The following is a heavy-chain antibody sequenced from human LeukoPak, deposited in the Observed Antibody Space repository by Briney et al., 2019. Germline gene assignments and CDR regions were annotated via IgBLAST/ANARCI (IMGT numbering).Heavy chain of an antibody. CDR1: GGSLSGYY. J-gene: IGHJ4*02. Sequence: SETLSLTCAVYGGSLSGYYWSRIRQPPGKGLEWIGEINHSGSTNYNPSLKSRVTISVDTSKNQFSLKLSSVTAADTAVYYCARGSGYVGRAMRWGQGTLVTVSS. V-gene: IGHV4-34*01. D-gene: IGHD3-16*01. CDR3: ARGSGYVGRAMR. CDR2: INHSGST.